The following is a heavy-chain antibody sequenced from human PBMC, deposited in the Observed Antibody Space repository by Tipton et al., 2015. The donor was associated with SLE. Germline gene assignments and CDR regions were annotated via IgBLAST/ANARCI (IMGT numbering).Heavy chain of an antibody. CDR2: IYYSGST. D-gene: IGHD5-18*01. CDR1: GGSISSGDYY. Sequence: TLSLTCTVSGGSISSGDYYWSWIRQHPGEGLEWIGYIYYSGSTYYNPSLKSRVTISVDTSKNQFSLKLSSVTAADTAVYYCARMGISYGKYHFDYWGQGILVTVSS. J-gene: IGHJ4*02. V-gene: IGHV4-31*03. CDR3: ARMGISYGKYHFDY.